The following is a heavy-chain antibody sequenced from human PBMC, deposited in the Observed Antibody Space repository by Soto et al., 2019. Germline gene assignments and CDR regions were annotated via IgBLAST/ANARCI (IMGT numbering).Heavy chain of an antibody. V-gene: IGHV2-26*01. J-gene: IGHJ5*02. Sequence: QVTLKESGPVLVKPTETLTLTCTVSGFSLSNARMGVSWIRQPPGKALEWLAHIFSNDEKSYSTSLKSRLTISKDTSKSQVVLTMTNMDPVDTATYYCARIHLGAVAGDPEAWFDPWGQGTLVTVSS. D-gene: IGHD6-19*01. CDR2: IFSNDEK. CDR1: GFSLSNARMG. CDR3: ARIHLGAVAGDPEAWFDP.